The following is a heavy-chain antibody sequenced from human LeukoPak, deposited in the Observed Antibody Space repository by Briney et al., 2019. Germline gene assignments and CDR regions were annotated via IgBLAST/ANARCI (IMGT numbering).Heavy chain of an antibody. D-gene: IGHD3-3*02. CDR3: ARSRGAFLGPDY. J-gene: IGHJ4*02. CDR2: IYYSGST. CDR1: GVSISSYY. Sequence: PSETLSLTCTVSGVSISSYYWSWIRQPPGKGLEWIGYIYYSGSTNYNPSLKSRVTISVDTSKNQFSLKLSSVTAADTAVYYCARSRGAFLGPDYWGQGTLVTVSS. V-gene: IGHV4-59*01.